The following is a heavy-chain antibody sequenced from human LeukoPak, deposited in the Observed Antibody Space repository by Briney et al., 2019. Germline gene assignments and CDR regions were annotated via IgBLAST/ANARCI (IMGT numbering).Heavy chain of an antibody. CDR1: GFTVSSNY. D-gene: IGHD3-10*01. V-gene: IGHV3-66*01. J-gene: IGHJ4*02. CDR2: IYSGGST. Sequence: PGGSLRLSCAASGFTVSSNYMSWVRQAPGKGLEWVSVIYSGGSTYYADSVKGRFTISRDNSKNTLYLQMNSLRAEDTAVYYCARDSDGSGTYYKRRFDYWGQGTLVTVSS. CDR3: ARDSDGSGTYYKRRFDY.